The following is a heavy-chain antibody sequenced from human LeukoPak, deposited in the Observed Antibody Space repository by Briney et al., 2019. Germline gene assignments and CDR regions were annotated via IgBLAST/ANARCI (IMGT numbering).Heavy chain of an antibody. V-gene: IGHV4-34*01. D-gene: IGHD2-15*01. CDR3: ERRVGGYCSGGSCFTFDY. CDR1: GGSFSGYY. Sequence: SETLSLTCAVYGGSFSGYYWSWIRQPPGKGLEWIGEINHSGSTNYNPSLKSRVTISVDTSKNQFSLKLSSVTAADTAVYYCERRVGGYCSGGSCFTFDYWGQGTLVTVSS. CDR2: INHSGST. J-gene: IGHJ4*02.